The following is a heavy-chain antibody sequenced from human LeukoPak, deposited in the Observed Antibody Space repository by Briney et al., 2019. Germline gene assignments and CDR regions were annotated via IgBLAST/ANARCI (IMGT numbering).Heavy chain of an antibody. CDR3: ASAGAPYYFDY. CDR2: IYYSGST. J-gene: IGHJ4*02. D-gene: IGHD3-10*01. CDR1: GGSISSSSYY. Sequence: SETLSLTCTVSGGSISSSSYYWGWIRQPPGKGLEWIGGIYYSGSTYYNPSLKSRVTISVDTSKSQFSLKLSSVTAADTAVYYCASAGAPYYFDYWGQGTLVTVSS. V-gene: IGHV4-39*01.